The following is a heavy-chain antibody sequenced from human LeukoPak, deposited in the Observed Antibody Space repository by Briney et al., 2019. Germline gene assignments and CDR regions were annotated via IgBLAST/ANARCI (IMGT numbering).Heavy chain of an antibody. D-gene: IGHD6-19*01. CDR1: GFTFSSYG. Sequence: GGSLRLSCAASGFTFSSYGMSWVRQAPGKGLEWVSAISGSGGSTHYADSVKGRFTISRDNSKNTLYLQMNRLRVEDTAVYYCARLTVSGQLDHWGQGTLVTVSS. CDR3: ARLTVSGQLDH. CDR2: ISGSGGST. V-gene: IGHV3-23*01. J-gene: IGHJ5*02.